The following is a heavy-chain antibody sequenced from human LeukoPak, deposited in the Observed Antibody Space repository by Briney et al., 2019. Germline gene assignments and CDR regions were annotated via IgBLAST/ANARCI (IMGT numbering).Heavy chain of an antibody. CDR2: ISSSSSYI. CDR3: ARDRDILTGYYITDAFDI. Sequence: GGSLRLSCAASGSTFSSYSMSWVRQAPGKGLEWVSSISSSSSYIYYADSVKGRFTISRDNAKNSPYLQMNSLRAEDTAVYYCARDRDILTGYYITDAFDIWGQGTMVTVSS. V-gene: IGHV3-21*01. D-gene: IGHD3-9*01. J-gene: IGHJ3*02. CDR1: GSTFSSYS.